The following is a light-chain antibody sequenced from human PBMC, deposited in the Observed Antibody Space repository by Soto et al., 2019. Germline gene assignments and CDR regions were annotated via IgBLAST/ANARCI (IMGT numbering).Light chain of an antibody. CDR2: GND. Sequence: QSVLTQPPSVSGAPGQRVTISCTGSSXNIGAGFDLHWYQQLPGTAPRLLIYGNDNRPSGVPDRFSGSKSGTSGSLAITGLQAEDEADYYCQSYESSLNGSVFGTGTKVTVL. CDR3: QSYESSLNGSV. CDR1: SXNIGAGFD. J-gene: IGLJ1*01. V-gene: IGLV1-40*01.